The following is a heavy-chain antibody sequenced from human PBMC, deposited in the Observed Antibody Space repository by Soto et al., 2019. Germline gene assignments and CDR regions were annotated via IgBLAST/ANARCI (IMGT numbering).Heavy chain of an antibody. CDR3: ARVYMVRGVIITSAHYYYYMDV. V-gene: IGHV4-59*01. J-gene: IGHJ6*03. D-gene: IGHD3-10*01. CDR2: IYYSGST. CDR1: GGSISSYY. Sequence: SETLSLTCTVSGGSISSYYWSWIRQRPGKGLEWIGYIYYSGSTNYNPSLKSRVTISVDTSKNQFSLKLSSVTAADTAVYYCARVYMVRGVIITSAHYYYYMDVWGKGTTVTVSS.